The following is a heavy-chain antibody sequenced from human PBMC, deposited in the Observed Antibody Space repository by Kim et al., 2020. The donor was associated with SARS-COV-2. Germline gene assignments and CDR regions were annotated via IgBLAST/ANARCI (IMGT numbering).Heavy chain of an antibody. D-gene: IGHD3-10*01. Sequence: ADSVRGRFTISRDNSKNTLYLQMDSLRVDDTAVYYCAKDVLYVPGRGYFDSWGQGVLVTVSS. J-gene: IGHJ4*02. V-gene: IGHV3-23*01. CDR3: AKDVLYVPGRGYFDS.